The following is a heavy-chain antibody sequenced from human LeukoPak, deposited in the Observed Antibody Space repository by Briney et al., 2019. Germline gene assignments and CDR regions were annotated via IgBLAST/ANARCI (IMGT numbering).Heavy chain of an antibody. Sequence: GGSLRLSCVASGFTFSSYAMSWVRQAPGKGXXXXXAISGSGGSTYYADSVKGRFTISRDNSENTLYLQVNSPRAEDTAVYYCAKVFKEVVAGGLDYWGQGTLVTVSS. J-gene: IGHJ4*02. CDR2: ISGSGGST. D-gene: IGHD2-15*01. CDR1: GFTFSSYA. CDR3: AKVFKEVVAGGLDY. V-gene: IGHV3-23*01.